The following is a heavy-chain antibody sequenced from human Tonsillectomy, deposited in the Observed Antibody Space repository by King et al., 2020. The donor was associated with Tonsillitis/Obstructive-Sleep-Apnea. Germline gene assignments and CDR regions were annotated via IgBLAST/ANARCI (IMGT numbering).Heavy chain of an antibody. V-gene: IGHV5-51*01. Sequence: EVQLVESGAEVKKPGESLKISCKGSGYSFTTYWIAWVRQMPGKGLEWMGIFYPGDSDTRYSPSFQGQVTISADKSISTAYLQWSSLKASDTAIYYCARRRRSTGVVPGWFDPWGQGTLVTVSS. CDR1: GYSFTTYW. D-gene: IGHD2-2*01. CDR3: ARRRRSTGVVPGWFDP. CDR2: FYPGDSDT. J-gene: IGHJ5*02.